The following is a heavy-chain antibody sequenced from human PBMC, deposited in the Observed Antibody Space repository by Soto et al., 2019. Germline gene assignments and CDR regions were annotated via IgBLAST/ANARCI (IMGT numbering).Heavy chain of an antibody. D-gene: IGHD3-16*01. J-gene: IGHJ4*02. Sequence: EVQLVESGGGLVQPGGSLRISCTVSGFSFSSYWMSWVRQAPGKGLEWVDSIKQDESEKYYVDSVKGRFTISRDNVDDSLFLQTNSLSADDTAVYFCVRDVAFDYVNWGQGTLVTVSS. CDR1: GFSFSSYW. CDR2: IKQDESEK. V-gene: IGHV3-7*01. CDR3: VRDVAFDYVN.